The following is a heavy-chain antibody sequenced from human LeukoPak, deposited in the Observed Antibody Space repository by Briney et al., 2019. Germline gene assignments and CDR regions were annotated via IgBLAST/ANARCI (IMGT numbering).Heavy chain of an antibody. CDR3: AREQRVSYYYDSSGHFDY. D-gene: IGHD3-22*01. V-gene: IGHV3-21*01. CDR1: GFTFSSYP. Sequence: PGGSLRLSCAASGFTFSSYPMTWVRQAPGKGLEWVASVSSSSSYIYYTNSVKGRFTISRDNAKNSLYLQMNSLRAEDTAVYYCAREQRVSYYYDSSGHFDYWGQGTLVTVSS. CDR2: VSSSSSYI. J-gene: IGHJ4*02.